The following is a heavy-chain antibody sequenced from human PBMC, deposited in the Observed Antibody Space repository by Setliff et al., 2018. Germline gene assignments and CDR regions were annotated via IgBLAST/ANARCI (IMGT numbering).Heavy chain of an antibody. D-gene: IGHD6-13*01. CDR3: ARATGIGWPFDY. J-gene: IGHJ4*02. Sequence: GESLKISCKGSGFSFTTYWIGWVRQMPGKGLELMGIIYPGDSDTRYSPAFQGQVPISADRSISTAYLQWSSLRASDTAMYYCARATGIGWPFDYWGQGTLVTVSS. CDR1: GFSFTTYW. CDR2: IYPGDSDT. V-gene: IGHV5-51*01.